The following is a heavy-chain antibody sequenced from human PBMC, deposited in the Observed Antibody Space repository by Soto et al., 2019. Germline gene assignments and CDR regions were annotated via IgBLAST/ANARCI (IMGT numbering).Heavy chain of an antibody. J-gene: IGHJ4*02. V-gene: IGHV3-30*03. Sequence: GGSLRLSCAASGFTFSSYGMHWVRQAPGKGLEWVAVISYDGSNKYYADSVKGRFTISRDNSKNTLYLQMNSLRAEDTAVYYCARAAGDCSGGSCYSDPPYWGQGTLVTVSS. D-gene: IGHD2-15*01. CDR2: ISYDGSNK. CDR3: ARAAGDCSGGSCYSDPPY. CDR1: GFTFSSYG.